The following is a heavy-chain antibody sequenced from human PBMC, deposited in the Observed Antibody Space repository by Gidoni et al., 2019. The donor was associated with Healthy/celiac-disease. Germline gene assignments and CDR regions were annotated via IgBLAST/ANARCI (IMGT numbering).Heavy chain of an antibody. CDR3: ARDLDCSGGSCYSGHWFDP. J-gene: IGHJ5*02. CDR2: SSYSGST. D-gene: IGHD2-15*01. CDR1: GGSISSYY. V-gene: IGHV4-59*01. Sequence: QVQLQASGPGLVKPSETPSLTCTVSGGSISSYYWSWIRQPPGKGLEWIGYSSYSGSTNFNPSLKSRVTISVDTSNNQFSLKLSSVTAADTAVYYCARDLDCSGGSCYSGHWFDPWGQGTLVTVSS.